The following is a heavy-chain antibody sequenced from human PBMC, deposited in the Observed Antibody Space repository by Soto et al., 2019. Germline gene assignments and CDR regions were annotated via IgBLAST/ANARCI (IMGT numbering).Heavy chain of an antibody. CDR3: ARAGGTTVTGLWHFDS. Sequence: GGSLRLSCEASGFTFNTYSMHWVRQPPGKGLEWLAAIWYDGTQKYYADSVKGRFIISRDNSKKTLYLEMNSLRAEDTAVYYCARAGGTTVTGLWHFDSWGQGTLVTV. CDR1: GFTFNTYS. D-gene: IGHD4-17*01. J-gene: IGHJ4*02. V-gene: IGHV3-33*01. CDR2: IWYDGTQK.